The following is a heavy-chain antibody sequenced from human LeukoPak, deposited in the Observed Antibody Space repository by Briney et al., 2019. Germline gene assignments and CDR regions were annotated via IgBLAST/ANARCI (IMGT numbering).Heavy chain of an antibody. J-gene: IGHJ4*02. CDR1: GDSVSSNSAA. D-gene: IGHD6-6*01. Sequence: SGPGLVKPSQTLSLTCAISGDSVSSNSAAWNWIRQSPSRGLERLGRTYYRSKWHNDYAVSVKGRTTINPDTSRNQFSLQLNSVTPEDTAVYYCARLAAGAAHPDSIDCWGQGTLVTVSS. V-gene: IGHV6-1*01. CDR3: ARLAAGAAHPDSIDC. CDR2: TYYRSKWHN.